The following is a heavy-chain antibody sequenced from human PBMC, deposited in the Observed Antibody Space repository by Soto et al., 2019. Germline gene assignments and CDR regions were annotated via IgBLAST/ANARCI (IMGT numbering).Heavy chain of an antibody. Sequence: SVKVSCKASGGTFSSYDISWVRQAPGQGREWMGGIIPIFGTANYAQKFQGRVTITADESAPTPYIDLSSLRSEDAAVYYCPRVPLTLGVRGRIYYYFGMDVWGQGTTVTVS. CDR1: GGTFSSYD. D-gene: IGHD2-8*01. CDR3: PRVPLTLGVRGRIYYYFGMDV. J-gene: IGHJ6*02. V-gene: IGHV1-69*13. CDR2: IIPIFGTA.